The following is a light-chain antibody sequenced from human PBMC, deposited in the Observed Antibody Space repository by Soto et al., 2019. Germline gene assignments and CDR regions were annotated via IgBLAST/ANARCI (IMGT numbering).Light chain of an antibody. Sequence: QSVLTQHASVSGSPGQSITITCTGSSSGVGSYNLVFNFVSRYEQRPGKPPKLMIYENIKRPSGVSNRFSGSKSGSTASLTISGLQAEDEGDYYCCSYAGSDTVVFGGGTKLIVL. CDR1: SSGVGSYNL. V-gene: IGLV2-23*01. J-gene: IGLJ2*01. CDR2: ENI. CDR3: CSYAGSDTVV.